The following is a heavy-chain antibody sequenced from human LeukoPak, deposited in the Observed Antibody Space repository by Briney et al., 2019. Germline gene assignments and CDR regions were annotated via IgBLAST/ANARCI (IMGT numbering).Heavy chain of an antibody. CDR2: IYPGDSET. V-gene: IGHV5-51*01. D-gene: IGHD3-22*01. CDR1: GYSFTSHW. CDR3: ARRYYYDSSGYYLAHDAFDI. J-gene: IGHJ3*02. Sequence: GESLKISCKGSGYSFTSHWIDWVRQMPGKGLEWMGIIYPGDSETRYSPSFQGQVTIPADKSISTAYLQWSSLKASDTAMYYCARRYYYDSSGYYLAHDAFDIWGQGTMVTVSS.